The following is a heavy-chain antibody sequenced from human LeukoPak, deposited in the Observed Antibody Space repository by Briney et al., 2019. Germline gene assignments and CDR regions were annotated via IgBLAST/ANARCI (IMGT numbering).Heavy chain of an antibody. D-gene: IGHD3-16*01. Sequence: TGGSLRLSCAASGFTFSSYGMSWVRQAPGKGLEWVSSISGSGGSTYYADSVKGRFTISRDNSKNTLYVQMNSLRAEDTAVYYCARGQQVYDYVLEDYWGQGSLVTVSS. CDR2: ISGSGGST. CDR1: GFTFSSYG. J-gene: IGHJ4*02. V-gene: IGHV3-23*01. CDR3: ARGQQVYDYVLEDY.